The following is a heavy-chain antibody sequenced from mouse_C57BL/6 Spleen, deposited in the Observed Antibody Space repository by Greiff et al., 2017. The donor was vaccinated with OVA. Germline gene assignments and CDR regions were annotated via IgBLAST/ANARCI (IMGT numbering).Heavy chain of an antibody. D-gene: IGHD2-3*01. CDR1: GYSFTGYF. V-gene: IGHV1-20*01. Sequence: EVQLQESGPELVKPGDSVKISCKASGYSFTGYFMNWVMQSHGKSLEWIGRINPYNGDTFYNQKFKGKATLTVDKSSSTAHMELRSLTSEDSAVYYCAREARLLRYFDVWGTGTTVTVSS. CDR3: AREARLLRYFDV. CDR2: INPYNGDT. J-gene: IGHJ1*03.